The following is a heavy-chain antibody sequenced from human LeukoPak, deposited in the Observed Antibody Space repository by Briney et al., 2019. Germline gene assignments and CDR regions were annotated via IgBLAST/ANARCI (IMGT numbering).Heavy chain of an antibody. J-gene: IGHJ4*02. D-gene: IGHD3-10*01. CDR1: GFTFSSYW. Sequence: GGSLRLSCAASGFTFSSYWMSWVRQAPGKGLEWVDNIKQDGSEKYYVDSVKGRFTISRDNAKNSLYLQMNSLRAEDTAVYYCARDLGSFYYGSGSYYEDDYWGQGTLVTVSS. CDR3: ARDLGSFYYGSGSYYEDDY. CDR2: IKQDGSEK. V-gene: IGHV3-7*01.